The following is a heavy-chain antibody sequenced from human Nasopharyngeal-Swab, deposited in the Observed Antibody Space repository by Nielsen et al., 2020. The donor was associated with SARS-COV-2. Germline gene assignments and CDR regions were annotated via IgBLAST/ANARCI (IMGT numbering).Heavy chain of an antibody. CDR2: ISGSNTYT. CDR3: ARGGGDYLPIDS. V-gene: IGHV3-11*05. J-gene: IGHJ4*02. CDR1: GFTFSDYY. D-gene: IGHD4-17*01. Sequence: GESLKISCAASGFTFSDYYMSWNRQAPGKGLEWLSYISGSNTYTNYADSVKGRFTVSRDNAKNSLFLQMNSLRAEDMAAYYCARGGGDYLPIDSWGQGTLVTVSS.